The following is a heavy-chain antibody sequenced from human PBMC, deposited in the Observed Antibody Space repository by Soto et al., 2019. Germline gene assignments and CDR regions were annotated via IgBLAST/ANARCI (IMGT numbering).Heavy chain of an antibody. V-gene: IGHV1-18*01. Sequence: QVQLVQSGAEVKKPGASVKVSCKTSGYTFTTYGVSWVRQAPGLGLEWMGWISGYNGNTNSAPKFQGRVSMTTDTSTSTAYMELRSLRSEDTAVYYCASDERTYCGRDNCEHYFDYWGQGTLVIVSS. J-gene: IGHJ4*02. D-gene: IGHD2-21*01. CDR1: GYTFTTYG. CDR2: ISGYNGNT. CDR3: ASDERTYCGRDNCEHYFDY.